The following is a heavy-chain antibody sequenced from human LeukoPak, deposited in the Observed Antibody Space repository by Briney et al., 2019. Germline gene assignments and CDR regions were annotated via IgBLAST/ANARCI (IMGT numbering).Heavy chain of an antibody. CDR2: ISGSGGST. CDR3: AKDVSSSWLNWFDP. V-gene: IGHV3-23*01. Sequence: GGSLRLSCAASGFTFSSYAMSWVRQAPGKGLEWVSAISGSGGSTYYADSVKGRFTITRDNSKNTLYLQMNSLRAEDTAVYYCAKDVSSSWLNWFDPWGQGTPVTVSS. CDR1: GFTFSSYA. D-gene: IGHD6-13*01. J-gene: IGHJ5*02.